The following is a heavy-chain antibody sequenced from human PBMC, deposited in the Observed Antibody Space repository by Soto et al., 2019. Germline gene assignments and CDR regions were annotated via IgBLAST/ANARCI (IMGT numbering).Heavy chain of an antibody. D-gene: IGHD3-22*01. V-gene: IGHV1-69*01. CDR1: GGTFSSYA. CDR2: IIPILGTA. Sequence: QVQLVESGAEVKKPGSSVKVSCKASGGTFSSYAISWVRQAPGQGLEWMGGIIPILGTANYAQKFQGRVTITADESTSTAYMEVSSLRAEDTAVYYCAREDYYDSRGLDYWGQGTLVTVSS. CDR3: AREDYYDSRGLDY. J-gene: IGHJ4*02.